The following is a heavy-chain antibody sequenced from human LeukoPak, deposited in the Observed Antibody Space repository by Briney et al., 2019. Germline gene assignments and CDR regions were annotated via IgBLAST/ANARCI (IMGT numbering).Heavy chain of an antibody. CDR3: ARLSGPLGFCSGGPCYSDWYFDL. J-gene: IGHJ2*01. CDR1: GGSFSGYY. V-gene: IGHV4-34*01. CDR2: IYYNGSP. D-gene: IGHD2-15*01. Sequence: PSETLSLTCAVYGGSFSGYYWSWIRQPPGKGLEWIGNIYYNGSPYYNPSLKSRVTISVDTSKNQFSLKLSSVTAPETAVYYCARLSGPLGFCSGGPCYSDWYFDLWGRGTLVTVSS.